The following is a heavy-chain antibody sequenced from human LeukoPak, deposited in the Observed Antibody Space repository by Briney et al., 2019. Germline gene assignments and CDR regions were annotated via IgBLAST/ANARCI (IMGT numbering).Heavy chain of an antibody. V-gene: IGHV1-18*01. CDR3: ARVSPGDGDYVISAFEI. CDR2: ISAYNGNT. J-gene: IGHJ3*02. CDR1: GYIFTSYG. Sequence: ASVKVSCKASGYIFTSYGISWVRQAPGQGLEWMGWISAYNGNTKYAQKLQGRVTMTTDTSTSTAYMELRSLRSDDTAVYYCARVSPGDGDYVISAFEIWGQGTMVTVSS. D-gene: IGHD4-17*01.